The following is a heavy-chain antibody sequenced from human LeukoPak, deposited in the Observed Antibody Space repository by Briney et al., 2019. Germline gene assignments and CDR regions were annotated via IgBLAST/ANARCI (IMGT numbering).Heavy chain of an antibody. Sequence: PGGSLTLSCAASGFTFSNYAMGWVRQAPGKGLEWVGDIYYSGSTKYNPSSESRVAMSLDTSKNHFSLNLPSVTAADTAVYYCAGDQSGSSWYTYYGMDVWGQGTTVTVSS. J-gene: IGHJ6*02. D-gene: IGHD6-13*01. CDR1: GFTFSNYA. CDR2: IYYSGST. V-gene: IGHV4-59*01. CDR3: AGDQSGSSWYTYYGMDV.